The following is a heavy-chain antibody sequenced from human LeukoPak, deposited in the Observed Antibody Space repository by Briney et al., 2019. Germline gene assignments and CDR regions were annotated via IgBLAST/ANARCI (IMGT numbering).Heavy chain of an antibody. CDR2: ISAYNGNT. V-gene: IGHV1-18*01. D-gene: IGHD6-19*01. CDR3: ARDRYSSGWYYYGMDV. Sequence: ASVKVSCKASGYTFTSYGISWVRQAPGQGLEWMGWISAYNGNTNYAQKLQGRVTMTTDTSTSTAYMELRSLRSDDTAVYYCARDRYSSGWYYYGMDVWGQGTTVTVSS. J-gene: IGHJ6*02. CDR1: GYTFTSYG.